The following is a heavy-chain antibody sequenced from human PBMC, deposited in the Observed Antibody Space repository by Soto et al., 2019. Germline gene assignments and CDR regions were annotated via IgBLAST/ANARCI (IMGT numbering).Heavy chain of an antibody. V-gene: IGHV1-46*01. CDR3: ARSSGGNFGIIIEGSNWFDP. D-gene: IGHD3-3*01. CDR2: INPHGGST. J-gene: IGHJ5*02. CDR1: GDTFTSYY. Sequence: ASVKVSCKAPGDTFTSYYLNWVRQAPGQGLEWMGVINPHGGSTKYAQKFQGRITMTRDTSRSTVYMELSSLRSDDTAIYYCARSSGGNFGIIIEGSNWFDPWGEGTLVTVS.